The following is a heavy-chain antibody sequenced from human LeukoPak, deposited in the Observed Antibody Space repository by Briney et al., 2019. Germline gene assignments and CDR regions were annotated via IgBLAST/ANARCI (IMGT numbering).Heavy chain of an antibody. Sequence: GASVKVSCKASGYTVTSYDINWVRQATGQGLEWMGWVNPNSGNTGYAQKFQGRVTMTRNTSISTAYMELSSLRSEDTAVYYCATNDRESSGWWINWFDPWGQGTLVTVSS. CDR1: GYTVTSYD. J-gene: IGHJ5*02. D-gene: IGHD6-19*01. CDR3: ATNDRESSGWWINWFDP. CDR2: VNPNSGNT. V-gene: IGHV1-8*01.